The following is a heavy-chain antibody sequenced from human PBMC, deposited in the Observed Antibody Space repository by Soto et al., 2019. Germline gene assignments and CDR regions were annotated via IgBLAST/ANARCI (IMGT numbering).Heavy chain of an antibody. J-gene: IGHJ4*02. Sequence: QVQLVQSGVEVKKPGASVKVSCKAMGYMFTNYGLRWVRQAPGEGHEWLGWISAYNGHTKYAPNVQDRVTLTTDTYATSAYWELRSLRSDAAAVYYRVRGGWGYFDHCGQGRLVLVSA. CDR3: VRGGWGYFDH. CDR1: GYMFTNYG. D-gene: IGHD3-16*01. CDR2: ISAYNGHT. V-gene: IGHV1-18*01.